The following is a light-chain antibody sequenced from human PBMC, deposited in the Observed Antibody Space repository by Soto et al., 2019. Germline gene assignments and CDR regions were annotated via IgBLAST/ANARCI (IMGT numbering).Light chain of an antibody. J-gene: IGLJ1*01. V-gene: IGLV2-14*03. CDR3: SSHTTGNTRV. CDR1: SSDVGAYDF. Sequence: QSALTQPASVSGSPGQSIAIACTGTSSDVGAYDFVSWYLQHPDKAPKLLIYEVSNRPSGVSDRFSGSKYVNTATLTISGRQAEDEVVYYCSSHTTGNTRVCGTGTKVTVL. CDR2: EVS.